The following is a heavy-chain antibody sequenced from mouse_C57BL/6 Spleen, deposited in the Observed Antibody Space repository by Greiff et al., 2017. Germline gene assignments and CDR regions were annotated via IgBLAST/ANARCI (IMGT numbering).Heavy chain of an antibody. CDR3: PPYYAWGYFDV. V-gene: IGHV1-15*01. J-gene: IGHJ1*03. Sequence: ESGAELVRPGASVTLSCKASGYTFTDYEMHWVKQTPVHGLEWIGAIDPETGGTAYNQKFKGKAILTADKSSSTAYMELRSLTSEDSAVYYCPPYYAWGYFDVWGTGTTVTVSS. D-gene: IGHD1-1*02. CDR1: GYTFTDYE. CDR2: IDPETGGT.